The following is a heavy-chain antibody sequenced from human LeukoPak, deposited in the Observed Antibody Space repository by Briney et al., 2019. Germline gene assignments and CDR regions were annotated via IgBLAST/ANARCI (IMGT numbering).Heavy chain of an antibody. Sequence: GGSLRLSCAASGFTFSSYAMSWVRQASGKGLEWVGRIRSKANSYATAYAASVKGRFTISRDDSKNTAYLQMNSLKTEDTAVYYCTRLSITMTSSGSYDPWGQGTLVTVSS. D-gene: IGHD3-10*01. J-gene: IGHJ5*02. V-gene: IGHV3-73*01. CDR3: TRLSITMTSSGSYDP. CDR1: GFTFSSYA. CDR2: IRSKANSYAT.